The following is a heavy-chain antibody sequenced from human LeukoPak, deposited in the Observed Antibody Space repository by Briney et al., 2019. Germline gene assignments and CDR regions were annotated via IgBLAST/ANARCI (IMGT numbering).Heavy chain of an antibody. V-gene: IGHV3-66*01. CDR3: AKYGSGSYYYYYYYMDV. CDR2: IYSGGST. Sequence: GGSLRLSCAASGFTVSSNYTSWVRQAPGKGLEWVSVIYSGGSTYYADSVKGRFTISRDNSKNTLYLQMNSLRAEDTAVYYCAKYGSGSYYYYYYYMDVWGKGTTVTISS. D-gene: IGHD3-10*01. CDR1: GFTVSSNY. J-gene: IGHJ6*03.